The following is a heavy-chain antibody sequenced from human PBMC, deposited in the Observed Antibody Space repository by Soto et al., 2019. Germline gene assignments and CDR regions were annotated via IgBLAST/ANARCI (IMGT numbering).Heavy chain of an antibody. CDR3: VKPALPWDFWSGYYAGSGSYSDH. CDR1: GFTFSSYA. J-gene: IGHJ5*02. Sequence: EVQLLESGGGLVQPGGSLRLSCAASGFTFSSYAMSWVRQAPGKGLEWVSAISGSGGSTYYADSVKGRFTISRDNSKNTLYLQMNSLRAEDTAVYYCVKPALPWDFWSGYYAGSGSYSDHWGQGTLVTVSS. D-gene: IGHD3-3*01. V-gene: IGHV3-23*01. CDR2: ISGSGGST.